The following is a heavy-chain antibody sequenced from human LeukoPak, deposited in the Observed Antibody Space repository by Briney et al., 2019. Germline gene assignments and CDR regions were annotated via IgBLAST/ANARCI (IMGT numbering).Heavy chain of an antibody. Sequence: GGSLRLSCAASGFTFSSYATSWVRQAPGEGLEWVSAISGSGGSTYYADSVKGRFTISRDNSKNTLYLQMNSLRAEDTAVYYCAKDRPDNSGWYVIVWFDPWGQGTLVTVSS. D-gene: IGHD6-19*01. CDR1: GFTFSSYA. V-gene: IGHV3-23*01. CDR3: AKDRPDNSGWYVIVWFDP. J-gene: IGHJ5*02. CDR2: ISGSGGST.